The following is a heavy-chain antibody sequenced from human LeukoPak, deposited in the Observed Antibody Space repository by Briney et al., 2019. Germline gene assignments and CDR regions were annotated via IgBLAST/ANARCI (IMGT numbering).Heavy chain of an antibody. CDR3: ARLDTAMVIPKNY. D-gene: IGHD5-18*01. CDR2: IYPGDSDT. CDR1: GYSFTSYW. Sequence: GESLKISCKGSGYSFTSYWIVWVPQMPGKGLELIGIIYPGDSDTRYSPSFQGQVTISADKSISTAYLQWSSLKASDTAMYYCARLDTAMVIPKNYWGQGTLVTVSS. V-gene: IGHV5-51*01. J-gene: IGHJ4*02.